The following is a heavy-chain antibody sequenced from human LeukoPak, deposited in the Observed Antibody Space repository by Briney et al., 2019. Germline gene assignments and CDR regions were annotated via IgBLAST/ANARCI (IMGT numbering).Heavy chain of an antibody. CDR2: IWFDGSNK. D-gene: IGHD3-22*01. Sequence: PGRSLRLSCAASGFTFSSYGMHWVRQAPGKGLEWVAVIWFDGSNKYYADSVKGRFTISRDNSKNTLYLQMNSLRAEDTAIFYCARQIYYDSSGYLEHKNAFDIWGQGTMVTVSS. J-gene: IGHJ3*02. V-gene: IGHV3-33*01. CDR1: GFTFSSYG. CDR3: ARQIYYDSSGYLEHKNAFDI.